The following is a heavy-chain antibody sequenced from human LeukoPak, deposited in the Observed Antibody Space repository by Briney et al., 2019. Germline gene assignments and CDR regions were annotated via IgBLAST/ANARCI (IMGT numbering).Heavy chain of an antibody. D-gene: IGHD5-18*01. CDR3: ARDSGYSYGLGDTFDY. J-gene: IGHJ4*02. Sequence: GGSLRLSCAASGFTFSSYSMNWVRQAPGKRLEWVSYISSSSSTIYYADSVKGRFTISRDNAKNSLYLQMNSLRAEDTAVYYCARDSGYSYGLGDTFDYWGQGTLVTVSS. CDR1: GFTFSSYS. CDR2: ISSSSSTI. V-gene: IGHV3-48*01.